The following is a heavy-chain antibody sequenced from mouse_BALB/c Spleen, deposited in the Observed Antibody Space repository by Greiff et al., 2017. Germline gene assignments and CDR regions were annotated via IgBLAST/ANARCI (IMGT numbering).Heavy chain of an antibody. V-gene: IGHV5-6-3*01. D-gene: IGHD2-1*01. CDR1: GFTFSSYG. Sequence: EVQLQESGGGLVQPGGSLKLSCAASGFTFSSYGMSWVRQTPDKRLELVATINSNGGSTYYPDSVKGRFTISRDNAKNTLYLQMSSLKSEDTAMYYCARDSDGNSNWGQGTTLTVSS. J-gene: IGHJ2*01. CDR2: INSNGGST. CDR3: ARDSDGNSN.